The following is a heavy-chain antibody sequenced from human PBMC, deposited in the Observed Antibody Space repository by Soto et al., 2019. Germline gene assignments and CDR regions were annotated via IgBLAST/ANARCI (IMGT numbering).Heavy chain of an antibody. CDR2: ISGSGGST. J-gene: IGHJ6*02. Sequence: GGSLRLSCAASGFTFSSYAMSWVRQAPGKGLEWVSAISGSGGSTYYADSVKGRFTISRDNSKNTLYLQMNSLRAEDTAVYYCAKDPFDIVEMYGMDVWGQGTTVTVSS. V-gene: IGHV3-23*01. D-gene: IGHD2-15*01. CDR3: AKDPFDIVEMYGMDV. CDR1: GFTFSSYA.